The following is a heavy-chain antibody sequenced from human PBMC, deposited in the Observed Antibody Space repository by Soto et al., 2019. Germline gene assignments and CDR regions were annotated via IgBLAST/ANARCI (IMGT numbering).Heavy chain of an antibody. CDR2: INAGNGNT. V-gene: IGHV1-3*01. D-gene: IGHD6-19*01. CDR1: GYTFTSYA. CDR3: ARVLAENYYYGMDV. Sequence: ASVKVFCKASGYTFTSYAMHWVREAPGQRLEWMGWINAGNGNTKYSQKFQGRVTITRDTSASTAYMELSSLRSEDTAVYYCARVLAENYYYGMDVWGQGTTVTVSS. J-gene: IGHJ6*02.